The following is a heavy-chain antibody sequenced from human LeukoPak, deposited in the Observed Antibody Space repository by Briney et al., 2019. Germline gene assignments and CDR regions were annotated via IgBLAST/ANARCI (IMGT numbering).Heavy chain of an antibody. CDR3: AKRRTITMVRGVSFDY. CDR2: ISGSGGST. J-gene: IGHJ4*02. CDR1: GFTFSSCA. D-gene: IGHD3-10*01. Sequence: GGSLRLSCAASGFTFSSCAMSWVRQAPGKGLEWVSAISGSGGSTYYADSVKGRFTISRDNSKNTLYLQMNSLRAEDTAVYYCAKRRTITMVRGVSFDYWGQGTLVTVSS. V-gene: IGHV3-23*01.